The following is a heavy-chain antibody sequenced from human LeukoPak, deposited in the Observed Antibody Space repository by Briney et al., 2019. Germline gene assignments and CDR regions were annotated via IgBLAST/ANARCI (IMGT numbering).Heavy chain of an antibody. Sequence: SETLSLTCTVSGYSISSGYYWGWIRQPPGKGLEWIGSIYHSGSTYYNPSLKSRVTISVNTSKNQFSLKLSSVTAADTAVYYCASSEIQLWSQVYFDYWGQGTLVTVSS. D-gene: IGHD5-18*01. J-gene: IGHJ4*02. CDR1: GYSISSGYY. V-gene: IGHV4-38-2*02. CDR3: ASSEIQLWSQVYFDY. CDR2: IYHSGST.